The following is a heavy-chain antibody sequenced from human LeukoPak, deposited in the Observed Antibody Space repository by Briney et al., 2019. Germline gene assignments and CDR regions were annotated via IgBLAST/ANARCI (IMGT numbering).Heavy chain of an antibody. CDR3: ARGKGGYCSGGSCYAYNWFDP. CDR2: MNPNSGNT. Sequence: GASVKVSCKASGYTFTSYDINWVRQATGQGLEWMGWMNPNSGNTGYAQKFQGRVTMTRDTSISTAYMELSRLRSDDTAVYYCARGKGGYCSGGSCYAYNWFDPWGQGTLVTVSS. CDR1: GYTFTSYD. J-gene: IGHJ5*02. D-gene: IGHD2-15*01. V-gene: IGHV1-8*01.